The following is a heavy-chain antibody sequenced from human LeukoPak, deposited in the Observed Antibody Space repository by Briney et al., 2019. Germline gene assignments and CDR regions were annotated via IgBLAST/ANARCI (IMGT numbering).Heavy chain of an antibody. CDR3: ARDGGRWLQHSDY. D-gene: IGHD5-24*01. CDR2: ISSSSSYI. V-gene: IGHV3-21*01. CDR1: GFTFSSYS. J-gene: IGHJ4*02. Sequence: GGSLRLSCAASGFTFSSYSMNWVRQAPGKGLEWVSSISSSSSYIYYADSVKGRFTISRDNAKNSLYLQMNSLRAEDTAVYYCARDGGRWLQHSDYWGQGTLVTVSS.